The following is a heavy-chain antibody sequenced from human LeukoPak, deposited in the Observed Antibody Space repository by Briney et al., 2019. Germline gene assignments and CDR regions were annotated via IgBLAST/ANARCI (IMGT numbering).Heavy chain of an antibody. CDR3: ETSSSATIDYFYDYIDV. Sequence: SETLSLTRPLNRGSFSGYYWSWIRQPPGKGREWIGEINHSGNTNYNPSLQSRVTISGDTSKNQFSLKLSSVTAADTAVYYCETSSSATIDYFYDYIDVWGKGTTVTVSS. CDR1: RGSFSGYY. V-gene: IGHV4-34*01. CDR2: INHSGNT. J-gene: IGHJ6*03. D-gene: IGHD2-15*01.